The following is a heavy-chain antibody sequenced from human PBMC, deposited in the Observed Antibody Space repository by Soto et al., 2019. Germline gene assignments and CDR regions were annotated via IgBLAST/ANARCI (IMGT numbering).Heavy chain of an antibody. Sequence: SETLSLTCTVSGGSISSYYWSWIRQPPGKGLEWIGYIHYSGSTNYNPPLKSRVTISVDTSKNQFSLKLSSVTAADTAVYYCARLADYYDSSGYSWKYYFDHWGQGALVTVSS. V-gene: IGHV4-59*01. CDR1: GGSISSYY. CDR3: ARLADYYDSSGYSWKYYFDH. CDR2: IHYSGST. J-gene: IGHJ4*02. D-gene: IGHD3-22*01.